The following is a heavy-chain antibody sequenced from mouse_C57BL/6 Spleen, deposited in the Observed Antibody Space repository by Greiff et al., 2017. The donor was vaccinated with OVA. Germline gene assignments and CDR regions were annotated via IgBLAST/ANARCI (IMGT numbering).Heavy chain of an antibody. V-gene: IGHV1-64*01. CDR1: GYTFTSYW. CDR3: ARKGLGRTPFDY. Sequence: QVQLKQPGAELVKPGASVKLSCKASGYTFTSYWMHWVKQRPGQGLEWIGMIHPNSGSTNYNEKFKSKATLTVDKSSSTAYMQLSSLTSEDSAVYYCARKGLGRTPFDYWGQGTTLTVSS. J-gene: IGHJ2*01. CDR2: IHPNSGST. D-gene: IGHD4-1*01.